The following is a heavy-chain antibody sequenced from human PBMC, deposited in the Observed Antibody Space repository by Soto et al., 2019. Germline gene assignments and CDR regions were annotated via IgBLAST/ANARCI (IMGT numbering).Heavy chain of an antibody. J-gene: IGHJ4*02. CDR3: ARGGGPYVWFNEF. V-gene: IGHV1-69*13. CDR1: GGLFSSFA. D-gene: IGHD3-16*01. Sequence: SVKVSCKDSGGLFSSFAISWVRQAPGQGLEWMGGITPVFGTTNYAQKFQGRVTITADESTNTAYMELSSLTSDDTAMYYCARGGGPYVWFNEFWGQGTQVTVSS. CDR2: ITPVFGTT.